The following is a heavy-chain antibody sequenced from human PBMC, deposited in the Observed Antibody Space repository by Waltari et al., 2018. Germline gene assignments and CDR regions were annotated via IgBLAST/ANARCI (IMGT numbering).Heavy chain of an antibody. CDR3: ARGRKNWRRGYFDY. CDR1: GGSFSGYY. V-gene: IGHV4-34*01. CDR2: INHSGST. D-gene: IGHD1-1*01. Sequence: QVQLQQWGAGLLKPSATLSLTCAVYGGSFSGYYWSWIRQPPGKGLEWIGEINHSGSTNYNPSLKSRVTITVDTSKNQFSLKLNSVTAADTAVYYCARGRKNWRRGYFDYWGQGTLVTVSS. J-gene: IGHJ4*02.